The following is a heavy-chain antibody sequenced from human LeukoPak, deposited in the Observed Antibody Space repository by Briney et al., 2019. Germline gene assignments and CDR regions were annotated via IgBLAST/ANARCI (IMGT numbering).Heavy chain of an antibody. D-gene: IGHD6-13*01. CDR3: ARGRPYSSSWYAGNQKFDY. Sequence: SETLSLTCAVYGVSFSDYYWSWIRRPPGKGLEWIGEINHSGSTNYNPSLKSRVTISVDTSKNQFSLKLSSVTAADTAVYYCARGRPYSSSWYAGNQKFDYWGQGTLVTVSS. CDR1: GVSFSDYY. V-gene: IGHV4-34*01. J-gene: IGHJ4*02. CDR2: INHSGST.